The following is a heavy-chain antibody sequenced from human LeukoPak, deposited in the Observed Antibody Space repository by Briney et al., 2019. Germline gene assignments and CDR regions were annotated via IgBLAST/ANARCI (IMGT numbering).Heavy chain of an antibody. J-gene: IGHJ6*02. D-gene: IGHD3-10*01. CDR3: ARALWSGPVYYGMDV. Sequence: SMKGRFTISRDNGKNSLYLQMNSLRAEDTAVYYCARALWSGPVYYGMDVWGQGTTVTVSS. V-gene: IGHV3-11*06.